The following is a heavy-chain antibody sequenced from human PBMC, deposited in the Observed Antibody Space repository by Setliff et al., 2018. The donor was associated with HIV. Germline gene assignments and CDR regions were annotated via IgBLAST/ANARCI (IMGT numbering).Heavy chain of an antibody. V-gene: IGHV4-34*01. CDR1: GGSISGGY. J-gene: IGHJ2*01. Sequence: PSETLSLTCAVYGGSISGGYWNWVRQSQGRGLEWIGKINQNGNTNFNPSLTIRLIISVDTSKNKFSLKLTSVTAADTALYYCSREGGQGYSGSGSFYHRHFDLRGRGNLAPVSS. CDR3: SREGGQGYSGSGSFYHRHFDL. D-gene: IGHD3-10*01. CDR2: INQNGNT.